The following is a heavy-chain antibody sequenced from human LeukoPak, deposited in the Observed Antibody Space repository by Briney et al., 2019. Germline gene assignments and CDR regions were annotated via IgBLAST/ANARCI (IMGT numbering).Heavy chain of an antibody. J-gene: IGHJ5*02. V-gene: IGHV4-34*01. D-gene: IGHD2-2*02. CDR1: GGSLSGCY. CDR3: ARGEPLGYCSSTSCYTNWFDP. Sequence: SETLSLTCAVYGGSLSGCYWSWIRQPPGKGLEWIGEINHSGSTNYNPSLKSRVTISVDTSKNQFSLKLSSVTAADTAVYYCARGEPLGYCSSTSCYTNWFDPWGQGTLVTDSS. CDR2: INHSGST.